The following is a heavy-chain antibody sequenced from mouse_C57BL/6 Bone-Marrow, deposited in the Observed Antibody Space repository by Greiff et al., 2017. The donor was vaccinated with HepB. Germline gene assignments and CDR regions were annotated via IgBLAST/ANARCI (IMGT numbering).Heavy chain of an antibody. CDR2: ILPGSGST. CDR1: GYTFTGYW. CDR3: ARDLLPYPYAMDY. Sequence: QVQLQQSGAELMKPGASVKLSCKAPGYTFTGYWIEWVKQRPGHGLEWIGEILPGSGSTNYNEKFKGKATFTADTSSNTAYMQLSSLTTEDSAIYYCARDLLPYPYAMDYWGQGTSVTVSS. J-gene: IGHJ4*01. V-gene: IGHV1-9*01. D-gene: IGHD2-1*01.